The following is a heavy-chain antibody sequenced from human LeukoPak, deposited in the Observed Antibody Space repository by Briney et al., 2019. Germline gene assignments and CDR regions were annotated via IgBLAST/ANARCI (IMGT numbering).Heavy chain of an antibody. V-gene: IGHV4-59*01. J-gene: IGHJ3*02. CDR2: ISDSGDT. D-gene: IGHD3-22*01. CDR1: GVSISSYY. CDR3: ARDSYYDTSGYFNDTFDM. Sequence: SETLSLTCTVSGVSISSYYWSWIRQPPGKGLEWIGHISDSGDTNYNPSLKGRVTISVDTSKKQFSLKLSSVTTADTAVYYCARDSYYDTSGYFNDTFDMRGQGTLVTVSS.